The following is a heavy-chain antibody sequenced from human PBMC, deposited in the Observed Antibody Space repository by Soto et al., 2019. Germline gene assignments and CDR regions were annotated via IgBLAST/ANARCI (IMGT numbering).Heavy chain of an antibody. CDR2: IIPIFGTA. V-gene: IGHV1-69*13. J-gene: IGHJ4*02. D-gene: IGHD6-6*01. CDR1: GCTFSIYA. Sequence: SVTVSCKASGCTFSIYAISWVRQAPGQGLEWMGGIIPIFGTANYAQKFQGRVTITADESTSTAYMELSSLRSEDTAVYYCAGAKLRETYFDYGGQGTLVTVAS. CDR3: AGAKLRETYFDY.